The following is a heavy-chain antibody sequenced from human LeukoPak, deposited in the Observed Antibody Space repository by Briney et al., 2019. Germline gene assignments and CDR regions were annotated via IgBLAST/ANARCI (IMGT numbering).Heavy chain of an antibody. D-gene: IGHD1-1*01. CDR2: ISTYDGKT. CDR3: ARVSGTWGYFYMDV. J-gene: IGHJ6*03. V-gene: IGHV1-18*01. Sequence: ASVKVSCKPFGYAFTSHGFTWARQAPGQGLEWMGWISTYDGKTDYAQNFQGRVTMTIDASTSTAYMEVRSLRSDDTAVYYCARVSGTWGYFYMDVWAKGSTVTVSS. CDR1: GYAFTSHG.